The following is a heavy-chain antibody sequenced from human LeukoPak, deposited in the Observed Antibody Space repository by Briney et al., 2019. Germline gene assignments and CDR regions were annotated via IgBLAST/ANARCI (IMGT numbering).Heavy chain of an antibody. CDR3: ARDSEWGLLRSDY. D-gene: IGHD1-26*01. J-gene: IGHJ4*02. Sequence: GGSLRLSCAASGFTFSNYEMNWVRQAPGKGLEWVSYIINSDGPIYYADSVKGRFAISRDNAKTSLYLQMNSLRAEDTAVYYCARDSEWGLLRSDYWGQGTLVTVSS. V-gene: IGHV3-48*03. CDR2: IINSDGPI. CDR1: GFTFSNYE.